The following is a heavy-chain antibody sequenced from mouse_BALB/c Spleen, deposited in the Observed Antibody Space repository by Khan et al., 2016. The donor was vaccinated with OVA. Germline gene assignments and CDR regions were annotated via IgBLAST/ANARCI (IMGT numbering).Heavy chain of an antibody. Sequence: QVRLQQSGAERARPGASVKLSCKASGYTFTDYNINWMRQRTGQGLEWIGEIYPGSDNTYYNEKFKGKATLTADKSSSTAYMQLSSLTSEDSAVYFCAREWAAWFPYWGQGTLVTVSA. J-gene: IGHJ3*01. V-gene: IGHV1-77*01. CDR1: GYTFTDYN. CDR3: AREWAAWFPY. CDR2: IYPGSDNT.